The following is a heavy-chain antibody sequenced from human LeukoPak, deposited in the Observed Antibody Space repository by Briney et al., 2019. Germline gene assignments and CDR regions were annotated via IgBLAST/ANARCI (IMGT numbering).Heavy chain of an antibody. CDR2: MSSSSTTI. J-gene: IGHJ4*02. D-gene: IGHD3-9*01. CDR1: GFTFSTYS. V-gene: IGHV3-48*01. Sequence: GGSLRLSCAASGFTFSTYSMNWVRQSPGKGLEWVSYMSSSSTTIYYAHSVKGRFTISRDNAKNSLYLQMNSLRAEDAAVYYCATVLGTSYDMRHHRGAFDNWGQGTLVTVSS. CDR3: ATVLGTSYDMRHHRGAFDN.